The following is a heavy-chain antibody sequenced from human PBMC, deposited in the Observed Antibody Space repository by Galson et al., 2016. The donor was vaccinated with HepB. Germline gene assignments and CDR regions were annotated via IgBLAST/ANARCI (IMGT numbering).Heavy chain of an antibody. V-gene: IGHV3-33*01. CDR2: AWFDESNK. J-gene: IGHJ6*02. CDR1: GFTFKKYG. D-gene: IGHD3-10*01. Sequence: SLRLSCAASGFTFKKYGMHWVRQAPGKGLEGVAVAWFDESNKYYADSVKGRFTISRDNSKNTVYLYMNSLRAEDTAVFYCARDPGRDDGMDVWGQGTTVTVSS. CDR3: ARDPGRDDGMDV.